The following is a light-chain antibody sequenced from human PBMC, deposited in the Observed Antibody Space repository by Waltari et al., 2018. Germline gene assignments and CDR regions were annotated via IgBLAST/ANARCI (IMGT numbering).Light chain of an antibody. CDR3: SSYTSSSTL. CDR1: SSDVGGYNY. Sequence: QSALTQPASVSGSPGQSITISCTGTSSDVGGYNYVSWYQQHPDKAPKLMIYDVNTRASGVSNRFSGSKSANTSSLTTSGLQAEDEADYYCSSYTSSSTLFGGGTKLTVL. V-gene: IGLV2-14*03. CDR2: DVN. J-gene: IGLJ2*01.